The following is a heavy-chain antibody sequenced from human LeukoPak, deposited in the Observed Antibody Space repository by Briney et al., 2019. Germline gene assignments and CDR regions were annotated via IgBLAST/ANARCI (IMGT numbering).Heavy chain of an antibody. CDR3: AAPRRLYDSSGYYYVLDY. Sequence: HPGGSLRLSCAASEFTFDNYAMSWVRQAPGKGLEWVSVISGTGYYSYYADSVKGRFSVSRDNSKNTLYLQMNSLRAEDTAVYYCAAPRRLYDSSGYYYVLDYWGQGTLVTVSS. CDR2: ISGTGYYS. CDR1: EFTFDNYA. D-gene: IGHD3-22*01. J-gene: IGHJ4*02. V-gene: IGHV3-23*01.